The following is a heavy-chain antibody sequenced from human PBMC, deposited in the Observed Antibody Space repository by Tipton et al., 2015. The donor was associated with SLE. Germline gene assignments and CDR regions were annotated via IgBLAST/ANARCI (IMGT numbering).Heavy chain of an antibody. CDR1: GGSISGDDYY. Sequence: LRLSCTVSGGSISGDDYYWSWIRQHPGMGLEWIGHKSYRGSTHSNPSLRSRVTISVDTSKNQFSLRLTSVTAADTAVYYCARGGVGGYDYLDYWGQGTPVVVSS. V-gene: IGHV4-31*03. D-gene: IGHD5-12*01. CDR2: KSYRGST. CDR3: ARGGVGGYDYLDY. J-gene: IGHJ4*02.